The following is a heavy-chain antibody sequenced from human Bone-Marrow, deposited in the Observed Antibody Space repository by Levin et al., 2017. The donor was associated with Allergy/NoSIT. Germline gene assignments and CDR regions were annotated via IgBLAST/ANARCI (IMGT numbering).Heavy chain of an antibody. J-gene: IGHJ5*02. CDR2: ITPNSGGT. CDR3: AKISVPAAAWGQFDA. Sequence: GESLKISCKASGYTFTGYYIHWVRQAPGQGLEWIGWITPNSGGTNYAQNFQGRVTMTRDTSISTVYMELRRLRSDDTAIFYCAKISVPAAAWGQFDAWGQGTLVTVSS. V-gene: IGHV1-2*02. CDR1: GYTFTGYY. D-gene: IGHD2-2*01.